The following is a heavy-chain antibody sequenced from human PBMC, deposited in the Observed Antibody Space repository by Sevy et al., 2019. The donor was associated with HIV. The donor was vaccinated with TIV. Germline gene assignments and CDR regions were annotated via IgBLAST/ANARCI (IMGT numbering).Heavy chain of an antibody. CDR2: ISTTDDTV. D-gene: IGHD6-19*01. CDR1: GFTLSDHY. V-gene: IGHV3-11*01. CDR3: ARVSGWLYFDY. J-gene: IGHJ4*02. Sequence: GGSLRLSCTTSGFTLSDHYMSWVRQAPGKGLEWISHISTTDDTVHYAEPAKGRFTISKDNTRNSLYLQMNSLRADDTAVYYCARVSGWLYFDYWGQGALVTVSS.